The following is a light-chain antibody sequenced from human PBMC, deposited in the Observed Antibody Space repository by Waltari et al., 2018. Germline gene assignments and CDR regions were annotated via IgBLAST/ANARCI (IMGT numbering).Light chain of an antibody. CDR3: QQYGSSLWT. CDR2: GAS. J-gene: IGKJ1*01. Sequence: EMVLTQSPDTLSLYPGERAALSCRASQSVDNNYLAWYQQKPGQAPRLLIYGASTRAPGIPDRFSGSGSGTDFTLTISRLERDDFAVYFCQQYGSSLWTFGQGTNVEIK. V-gene: IGKV3-20*01. CDR1: QSVDNNY.